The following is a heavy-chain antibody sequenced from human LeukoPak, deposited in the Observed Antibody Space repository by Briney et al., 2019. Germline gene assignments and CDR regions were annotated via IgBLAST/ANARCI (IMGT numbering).Heavy chain of an antibody. J-gene: IGHJ6*02. CDR3: ARSRMIVGMDV. Sequence: GGSLRLSCAASGFTFTNTWMTWVRQAPGRGLEWVANMNQDGSDKYYVDSVKGRFTISRDNAKNSLYLQMNSLRVEDTAVYYCARSRMIVGMDVWGQGTTVTVSS. CDR2: MNQDGSDK. V-gene: IGHV3-7*05. CDR1: GFTFTNTW. D-gene: IGHD3-22*01.